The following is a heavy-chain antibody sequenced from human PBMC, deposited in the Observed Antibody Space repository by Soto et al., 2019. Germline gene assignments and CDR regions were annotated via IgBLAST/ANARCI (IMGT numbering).Heavy chain of an antibody. D-gene: IGHD4-17*01. V-gene: IGHV3-23*01. CDR3: ATRTVGWYFEL. Sequence: EVQLLESGGGLVQPGGSLRLSCAASGFTFSSYAMSWVRQAPGKGLEWVSAISGSGDSTYYADSVKGRFTISRDNSKNTQYLQMNSLRAEDTAVYYCATRTVGWYFELWGRGTLVTVSS. CDR1: GFTFSSYA. CDR2: ISGSGDST. J-gene: IGHJ2*01.